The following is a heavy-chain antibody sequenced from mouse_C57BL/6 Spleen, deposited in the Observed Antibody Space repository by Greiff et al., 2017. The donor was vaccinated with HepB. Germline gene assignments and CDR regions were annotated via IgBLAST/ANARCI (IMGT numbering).Heavy chain of an antibody. D-gene: IGHD1-1*01. CDR2: INPNNGGT. CDR3: ARSTTTVVATHYYAMDY. V-gene: IGHV1-18*01. J-gene: IGHJ4*01. CDR1: GYTFTDYN. Sequence: VQLQQSGPELVKPGASVKIPCKASGYTFTDYNMDWVKQSHGKSLEWIGDINPNNGGTIYNQKFKGKATLTVDKSSSTAYMELRSLTSEDTAVYYCARSTTTVVATHYYAMDYWGQGTSVTVSS.